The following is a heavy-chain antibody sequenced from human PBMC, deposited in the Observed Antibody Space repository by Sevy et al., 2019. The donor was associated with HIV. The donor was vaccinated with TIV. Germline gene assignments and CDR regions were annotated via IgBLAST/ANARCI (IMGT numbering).Heavy chain of an antibody. J-gene: IGHJ1*01. D-gene: IGHD2-15*01. CDR1: GFTFSSYG. CDR3: AKDSRQGGRSDRVVVVVAATPEF. Sequence: GGSLRLSCAASGFTFSSYGMHWVRQAPGKGLEWVAVISHDGSNKYYADSVKGRFTISRDNSKNTLYLQMNSLRAEDTGVYYGAKDSRQGGRSDRVVVVVAATPEFWGQGTLVTVSS. V-gene: IGHV3-30*18. CDR2: ISHDGSNK.